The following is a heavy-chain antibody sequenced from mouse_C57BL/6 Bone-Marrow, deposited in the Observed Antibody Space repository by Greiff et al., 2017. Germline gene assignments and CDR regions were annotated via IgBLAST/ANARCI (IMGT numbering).Heavy chain of an antibody. Sequence: QVQLQQSGAELVRPGASVKLSCKASGYTFTDYYINWVKQRPGQGLEWIARIYPGSGNTYYNEKFKGKATLTAEKSSSTAYMQLSSLTSEDSAVYFCARSDGYGAMDYWGQGTSVTVSS. D-gene: IGHD2-2*01. CDR2: IYPGSGNT. V-gene: IGHV1-76*01. CDR3: ARSDGYGAMDY. CDR1: GYTFTDYY. J-gene: IGHJ4*01.